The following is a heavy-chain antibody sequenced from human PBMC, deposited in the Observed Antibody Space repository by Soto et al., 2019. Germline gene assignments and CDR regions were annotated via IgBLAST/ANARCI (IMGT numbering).Heavy chain of an antibody. V-gene: IGHV3-11*05. CDR3: ARDATGSYSYFDY. J-gene: IGHJ4*02. Sequence: GGSLRLSCAASGFTFSDYYMSWIRQAPGKGLEWVSYISSSSKYTNYADSVKGRFTISRDNAKNSLYLQMNSLRAEDTAVYYCARDATGSYSYFDYRGQGTLVTVSS. CDR2: ISSSSKYT. D-gene: IGHD1-26*01. CDR1: GFTFSDYY.